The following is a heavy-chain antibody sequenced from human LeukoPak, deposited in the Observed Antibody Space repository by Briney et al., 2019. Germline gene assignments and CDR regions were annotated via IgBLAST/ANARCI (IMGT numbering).Heavy chain of an antibody. CDR1: GFTFSSYW. CDR3: ARDFAAAAKGAH. D-gene: IGHD2-2*01. CDR2: IKEDGSEK. Sequence: AGGSLRLSCAASGFTFSSYWMGWARQAPGRGLEWVANIKEDGSEKCYVDSVKGRFTIARDNAKNSLYLKMNSLRAEDTAVYYCARDFAAAAKGAHWGQGTLVTVSS. J-gene: IGHJ4*02. V-gene: IGHV3-7*01.